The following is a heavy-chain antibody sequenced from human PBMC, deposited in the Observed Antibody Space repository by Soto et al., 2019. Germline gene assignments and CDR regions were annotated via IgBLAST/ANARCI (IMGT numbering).Heavy chain of an antibody. V-gene: IGHV3-15*07. CDR1: GFTFSNAW. D-gene: IGHD3-3*01. J-gene: IGHJ6*02. CDR2: IKSKTDGGTT. CDR3: TAPDFFIGYHIYYYYIMYV. Sequence: GGSLRLSCAASGFTFSNAWMNWVRQAPGKGLEWVGRIKSKTDGGTTDYAAPVKGRFTISRDDSKNTLYLQMNSLKTEDTAVYYCTAPDFFIGYHIYYYYIMYVWSQGTTVPGSS.